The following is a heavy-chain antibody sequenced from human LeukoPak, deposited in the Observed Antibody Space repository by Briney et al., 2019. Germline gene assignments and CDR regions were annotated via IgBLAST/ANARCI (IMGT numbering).Heavy chain of an antibody. Sequence: GGSLRLSCAASGFTFSNSAMSWVRQAPGEGLEWVSTLSGSGITTYYADSVKGRFTISRDNSKNTLYLQMNSLRAEDTAVYFCAKGIYSSGWSYFDYWGHGTLVTVSS. J-gene: IGHJ4*01. CDR1: GFTFSNSA. CDR2: LSGSGITT. V-gene: IGHV3-23*01. D-gene: IGHD6-19*01. CDR3: AKGIYSSGWSYFDY.